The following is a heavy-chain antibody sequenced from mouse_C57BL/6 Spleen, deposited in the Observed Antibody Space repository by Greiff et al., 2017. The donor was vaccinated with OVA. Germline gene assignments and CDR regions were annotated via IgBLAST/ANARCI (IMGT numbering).Heavy chain of an antibody. CDR3: ARIWDYENWYFDV. CDR2: INPNNGGT. J-gene: IGHJ1*03. V-gene: IGHV1-18*01. D-gene: IGHD2-4*01. Sequence: VHVKQSGPELVKPGASVKIPCKASGYTFTDYNMDWVKQSHGKSLEWIGDINPNNGGTIYNQKFKGKATLTVDKSSSTAYMELRSLTSEDTAVYYCARIWDYENWYFDVWGTGTTVTVSS. CDR1: GYTFTDYN.